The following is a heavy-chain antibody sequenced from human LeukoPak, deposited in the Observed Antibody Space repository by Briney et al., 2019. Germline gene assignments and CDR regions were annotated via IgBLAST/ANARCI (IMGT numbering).Heavy chain of an antibody. V-gene: IGHV3-30*02. Sequence: GGSLRLSCAASGFIFSTYGMHWVRQAPAKGLEWVAFIQYDGSNKYYADSVKGRFTISRGNSKNTLYLQMNSLRAEDTAVYYCAKDYYHSSGPDYWGQGTLVTVSS. CDR1: GFIFSTYG. J-gene: IGHJ4*02. D-gene: IGHD3-22*01. CDR3: AKDYYHSSGPDY. CDR2: IQYDGSNK.